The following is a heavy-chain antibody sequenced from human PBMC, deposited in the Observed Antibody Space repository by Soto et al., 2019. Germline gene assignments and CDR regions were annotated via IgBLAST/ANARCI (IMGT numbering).Heavy chain of an antibody. CDR2: ISYDGSNK. CDR1: GFTFSSYA. Sequence: QVQLVGSGGGVVQPGRSLRLSCAASGFTFSSYAMHWVRQAPGKGLEWVAVISYDGSNKYYADSVKGRFTISRDNSKNTLYLQMNSPRAEDTAVYYCARDRVFRGSPGAFDIWGQGTMVTVSS. J-gene: IGHJ3*02. CDR3: ARDRVFRGSPGAFDI. V-gene: IGHV3-30-3*01. D-gene: IGHD3-3*01.